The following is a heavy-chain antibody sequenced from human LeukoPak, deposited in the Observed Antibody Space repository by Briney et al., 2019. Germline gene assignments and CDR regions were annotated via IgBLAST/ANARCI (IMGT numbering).Heavy chain of an antibody. Sequence: GSLRLSCAASGFTFSSYGMHWVRQAPGKGLEWVAVISYDGSNKYYADSVKGRFTISRDNSKNTLYLQMNRLSVDDTAIYYCTKAPLRSCSGAFCYPFDYWGQGTLVTVSS. V-gene: IGHV3-30*18. D-gene: IGHD2-8*02. J-gene: IGHJ4*02. CDR2: ISYDGSNK. CDR1: GFTFSSYG. CDR3: TKAPLRSCSGAFCYPFDY.